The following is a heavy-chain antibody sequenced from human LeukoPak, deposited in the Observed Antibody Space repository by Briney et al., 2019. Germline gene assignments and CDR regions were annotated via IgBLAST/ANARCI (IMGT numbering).Heavy chain of an antibody. CDR2: IYYSGST. D-gene: IGHD3-22*01. Sequence: SQTLSLTCTVSGGSISSGDYYWSWIRQPPGQGLGWIGYIYYSGSTYYNPSLKSRVTISVDTSKNQFSLKLSSVTPADTAVYYCARATDYYDSSGYYSYWGQGTLVTDSS. V-gene: IGHV4-30-4*01. CDR3: ARATDYYDSSGYYSY. CDR1: GGSISSGDYY. J-gene: IGHJ4*02.